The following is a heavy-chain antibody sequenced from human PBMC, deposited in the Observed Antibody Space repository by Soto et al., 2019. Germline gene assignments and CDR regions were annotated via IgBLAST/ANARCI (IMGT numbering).Heavy chain of an antibody. CDR1: GYTFTGYY. CDR2: INPNSGGT. J-gene: IGHJ4*02. Sequence: ASVKVSCKASGYTFTGYYMHWVRQAPGQGLEWMGWINPNSGGTNYAQKFQGWVTMTRDTSISTAYMELSRLRSDDTAVYYCERDVLGTRAGYCSSTSCYGSRDPPYYFDYWGQGTLVTVSS. CDR3: ERDVLGTRAGYCSSTSCYGSRDPPYYFDY. D-gene: IGHD2-2*01. V-gene: IGHV1-2*04.